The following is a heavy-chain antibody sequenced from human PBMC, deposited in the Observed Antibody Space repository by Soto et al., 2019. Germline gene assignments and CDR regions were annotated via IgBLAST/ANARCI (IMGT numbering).Heavy chain of an antibody. Sequence: QPGGSLRLSCAASGFTFSGSAMHWVRQASGKGLEWVGRIRSKADSYATAYAASVKGRFTISRDDSKNTAYLQTNSLKTEDTAVYYCTTVLLWFGESPDYWGQGTLVTVSS. CDR1: GFTFSGSA. D-gene: IGHD3-10*01. V-gene: IGHV3-73*01. CDR2: IRSKADSYAT. CDR3: TTVLLWFGESPDY. J-gene: IGHJ4*02.